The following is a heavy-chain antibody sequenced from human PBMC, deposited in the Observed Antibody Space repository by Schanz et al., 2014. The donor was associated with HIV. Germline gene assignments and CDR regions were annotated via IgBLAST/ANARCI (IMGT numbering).Heavy chain of an antibody. Sequence: QVQLVQSGTEVKKPGSSVKVSCKGSGGTFINYAFSWVRQAPGQGLEWMGGIIPLFGTSNYAQKFQGRATITADESTSTAYMELSSLRSEDTAVYYCARDSPVAAGTLDYWGQGTLVTVSS. J-gene: IGHJ4*02. CDR1: GGTFINYA. CDR2: IIPLFGTS. V-gene: IGHV1-69*01. D-gene: IGHD6-13*01. CDR3: ARDSPVAAGTLDY.